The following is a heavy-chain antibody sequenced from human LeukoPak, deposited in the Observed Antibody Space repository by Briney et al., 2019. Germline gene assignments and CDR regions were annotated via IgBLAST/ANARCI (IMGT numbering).Heavy chain of an antibody. J-gene: IGHJ4*02. D-gene: IGHD6-19*01. Sequence: PGGSLRLSCTASGFNFGSDAMHWVRQAPGKGLEWVAFIWYGGSNDHYADSVKGRFTISRDNSKNTVCLQMNSLRVEDTAVYYCARDPSGSGWSLNNWGQGTLVTVSS. CDR1: GFNFGSDA. CDR2: IWYGGSND. V-gene: IGHV3-33*01. CDR3: ARDPSGSGWSLNN.